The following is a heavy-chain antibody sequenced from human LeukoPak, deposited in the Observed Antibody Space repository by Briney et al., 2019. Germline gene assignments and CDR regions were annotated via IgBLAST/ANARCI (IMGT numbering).Heavy chain of an antibody. CDR3: ATGFYYYASGGFGFDP. V-gene: IGHV1-24*01. Sequence: ASVSVSCKVSGYTLTELSMHWVRQAPGKGLEWMGGFDPEDGATIYAQKFQGRVTMTEDTSTDTAYMELCSLGSEATAVYYCATGFYYYASGGFGFDPWGQGTLVTVSS. J-gene: IGHJ5*02. D-gene: IGHD3-22*01. CDR1: GYTLTELS. CDR2: FDPEDGAT.